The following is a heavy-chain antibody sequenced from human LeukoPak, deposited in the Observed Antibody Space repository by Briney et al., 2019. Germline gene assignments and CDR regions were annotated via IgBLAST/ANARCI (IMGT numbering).Heavy chain of an antibody. CDR3: ARAGGYSYGYGAFDI. CDR1: GGSFSGYY. CDR2: IYYSGST. V-gene: IGHV4-59*01. D-gene: IGHD5-18*01. J-gene: IGHJ3*02. Sequence: PSETLSLTCAVYGGSFSGYYWSWIRQPPGKGLEWIGYIYYSGSTNYNPSLKSRVTISVDTSKNQFSLKLSSVTAADTAVYYCARAGGYSYGYGAFDIWGQGTMVTVSS.